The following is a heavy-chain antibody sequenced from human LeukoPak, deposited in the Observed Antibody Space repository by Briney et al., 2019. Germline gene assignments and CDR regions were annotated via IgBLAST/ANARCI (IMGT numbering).Heavy chain of an antibody. CDR2: IKQDGSEK. V-gene: IGHV3-7*01. CDR1: GFTFSSYW. Sequence: GGSLRLSCTASGFTFSSYWMSWVRQAPGKGLEWVANIKQDGSEKYYVDSVKGRFTISRDNAKNSLYLQMNSLRAEDTAVYYCARDMIVVVPAASGMDVWGQGTTVTVSS. J-gene: IGHJ6*02. D-gene: IGHD2-2*01. CDR3: ARDMIVVVPAASGMDV.